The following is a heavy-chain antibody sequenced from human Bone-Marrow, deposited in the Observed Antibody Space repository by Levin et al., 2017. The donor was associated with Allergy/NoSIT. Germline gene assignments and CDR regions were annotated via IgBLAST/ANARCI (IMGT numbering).Heavy chain of an antibody. CDR2: IYHSGST. CDR1: DGSISSSNW. D-gene: IGHD7-27*01. V-gene: IGHV4-4*02. Sequence: ASETLSLTCGVSDGSISSSNWWTWVRQPPGKGLEWIGEIYHSGSTNYNPSLKSRVTISVEKSKNQFSLKLSSVTAADTAVYYCARRNVLAPGEDWFDPWGQGTLVTVSS. J-gene: IGHJ5*02. CDR3: ARRNVLAPGEDWFDP.